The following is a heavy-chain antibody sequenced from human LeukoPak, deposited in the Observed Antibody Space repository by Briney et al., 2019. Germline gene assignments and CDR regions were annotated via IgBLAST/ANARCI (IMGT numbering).Heavy chain of an antibody. CDR2: ISSSGSTI. Sequence: PGGSLRLSCAASGFTFSSYEMNWVRQAPGKGLEWVSYISSSGSTIYYADSVKGRFTISRDNAKNSLYLQMNSLRAEDTAVYYCARDLSGWLTSDAFDIWGQGTMVTVSS. D-gene: IGHD6-19*01. V-gene: IGHV3-48*03. CDR3: ARDLSGWLTSDAFDI. CDR1: GFTFSSYE. J-gene: IGHJ3*02.